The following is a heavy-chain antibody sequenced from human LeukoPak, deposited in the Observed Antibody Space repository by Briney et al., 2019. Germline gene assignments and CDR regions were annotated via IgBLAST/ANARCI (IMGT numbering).Heavy chain of an antibody. CDR1: GFTFSTYA. V-gene: IGHV3-23*01. J-gene: IGHJ5*02. Sequence: PGGSLRLSCVASGFTFSTYAMSWVRQAAGKGLEWVSGIGARGRNTYYADSVQGRFTISRDNSQDKLFLQMNSLRDDDAAIYYCTKEPELLPSGDWFDPWGQGTLVTVSS. CDR2: IGARGRNT. D-gene: IGHD1-14*01. CDR3: TKEPELLPSGDWFDP.